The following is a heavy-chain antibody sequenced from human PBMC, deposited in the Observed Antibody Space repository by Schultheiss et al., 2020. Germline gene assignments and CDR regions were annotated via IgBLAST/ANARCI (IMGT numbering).Heavy chain of an antibody. J-gene: IGHJ4*02. Sequence: SETLSLTCTVSGYYISSGHYWGWIRQPPGKGLEWVGTIYHSGGTYYNPSLKSQVAISVDTSKNQFSLKLSSVTAADTAVYYCARSSPNHSHFDYWGQGTLVTVSS. CDR2: IYHSGGT. CDR3: ARSSPNHSHFDY. D-gene: IGHD6-13*01. CDR1: GYYISSGHY. V-gene: IGHV4-38-2*02.